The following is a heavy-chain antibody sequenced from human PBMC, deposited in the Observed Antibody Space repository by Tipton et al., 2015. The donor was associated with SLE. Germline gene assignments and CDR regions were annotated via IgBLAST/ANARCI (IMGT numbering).Heavy chain of an antibody. J-gene: IGHJ6*02. CDR1: GGSFNAYY. CDR3: ARGMVTWRGAIVGVDV. D-gene: IGHD2-21*02. Sequence: TLSLTCTVYGGSFNAYYWNWIRQPPGKGLEWIGEINDSGTTNYNPSLKSRVTISVDPAKNQFSLKLTSVTAADTAVYYCARGMVTWRGAIVGVDVWGQGTTVNVSS. V-gene: IGHV4-34*01. CDR2: INDSGTT.